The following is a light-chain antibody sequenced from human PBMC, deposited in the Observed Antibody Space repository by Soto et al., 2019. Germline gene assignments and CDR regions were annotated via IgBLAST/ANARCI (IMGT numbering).Light chain of an antibody. J-gene: IGKJ2*01. CDR2: GAS. CDR3: QQYHNWPPYT. V-gene: IGKV3-15*01. Sequence: IVMTQSPGTLSLSPGERATVSCRASHSVSSSFLAWYQQKPGQAPRLLIYGASTRATGIPARFSGSGSGTEFTLTISSLQSEDYAVYYCQQYHNWPPYTFGQGTKVDIK. CDR1: HSVSSS.